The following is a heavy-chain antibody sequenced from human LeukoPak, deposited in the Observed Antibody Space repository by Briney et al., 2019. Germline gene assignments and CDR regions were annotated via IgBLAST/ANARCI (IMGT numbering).Heavy chain of an antibody. CDR2: TYYRSKWYN. CDR1: GDSVSTNSAT. Sequence: PSQTLSLTCAISGDSVSTNSATWNWIRQSPSIGLEWLGRTYYRSKWYNDYALSVKSRITINPDTSKNQLSLQLNSVTPEDTAVYYCARGPGYFDYWGQGTLVSVSS. CDR3: ARGPGYFDY. V-gene: IGHV6-1*01. J-gene: IGHJ4*02.